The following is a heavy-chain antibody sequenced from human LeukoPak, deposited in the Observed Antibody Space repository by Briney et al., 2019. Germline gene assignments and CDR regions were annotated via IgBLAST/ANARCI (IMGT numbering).Heavy chain of an antibody. CDR1: GYTFTGYY. D-gene: IGHD6-19*01. Sequence: EASVKVSCKASGYTFTGYYMHWVRQAPGQGLEWMGWINPNSGGTNYAQKFQGWVTMTRDTSISTAYMELSRLRSDDTAVYCCAREGSEYSSGWYAPSTYYFDYWGQGTWSPSPQ. V-gene: IGHV1-2*04. CDR2: INPNSGGT. CDR3: AREGSEYSSGWYAPSTYYFDY. J-gene: IGHJ4*02.